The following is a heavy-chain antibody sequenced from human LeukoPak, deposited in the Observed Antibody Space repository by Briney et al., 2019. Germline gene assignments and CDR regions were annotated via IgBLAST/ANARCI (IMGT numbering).Heavy chain of an antibody. CDR1: GFIFRNYG. J-gene: IGHJ4*02. D-gene: IGHD1-26*01. CDR2: ISGHGDIT. CDR3: ARRGYHDYSGFDY. V-gene: IGHV3-23*01. Sequence: GGSLRLSCAASGFIFRNYGMNWVRQAPGKGLEWVSGISGHGDITYYADSVKGRFTISRDNAKNSLYLQMKSLRAEDTAVYYCARRGYHDYSGFDYWGQGTLVTVSS.